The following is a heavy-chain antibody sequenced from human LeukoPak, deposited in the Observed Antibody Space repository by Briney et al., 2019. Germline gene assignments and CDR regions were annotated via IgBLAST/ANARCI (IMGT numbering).Heavy chain of an antibody. CDR3: ARDDTSAHFFDY. V-gene: IGHV3-21*01. CDR2: ISTSSSHM. J-gene: IGHJ4*02. D-gene: IGHD3-10*01. Sequence: GWSLRLSCAASGFTFKIYSMNWVRQAPGKGLEWVSSISTSSSHMYYADSVKGRFTISRDNAKNSLYLQMNTLRAENTAVYYCARDDTSAHFFDYWGQGTLVTVSS. CDR1: GFTFKIYS.